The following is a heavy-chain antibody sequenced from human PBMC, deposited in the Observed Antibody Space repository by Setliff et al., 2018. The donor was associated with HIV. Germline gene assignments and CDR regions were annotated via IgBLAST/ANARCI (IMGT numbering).Heavy chain of an antibody. Sequence: PSETLSLTCTVSGGSIRSFFWSWIRQPPGKGLEWIGHIYTSGSTNYNPSLKSRVTMSVDTSKNQFSLNLSSVTAADTAVYYCALDPGYRRDYWGQGT. CDR2: IYTSGST. J-gene: IGHJ4*02. CDR1: GGSIRSFF. CDR3: ALDPGYRRDY. D-gene: IGHD5-12*01. V-gene: IGHV4-4*08.